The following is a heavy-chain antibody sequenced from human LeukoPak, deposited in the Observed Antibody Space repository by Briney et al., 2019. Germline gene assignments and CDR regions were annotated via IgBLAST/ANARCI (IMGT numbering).Heavy chain of an antibody. CDR1: GFTFSSYA. J-gene: IGHJ4*02. D-gene: IGHD5-18*01. V-gene: IGHV3-23*01. CDR2: ISATGGST. Sequence: GGSLRLSCAASGFTFSSYAMSWVRQAPGKGLEGVSLISATGGSTYFADSVKGRFSISRDNSENTLYLQMNSLRAEDTAVYYCAKGSGYSYAYNFDCWGQGTLVTVSS. CDR3: AKGSGYSYAYNFDC.